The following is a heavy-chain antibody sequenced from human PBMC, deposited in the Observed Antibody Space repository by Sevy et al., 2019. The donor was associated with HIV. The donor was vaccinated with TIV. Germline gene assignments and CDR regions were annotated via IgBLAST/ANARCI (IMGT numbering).Heavy chain of an antibody. CDR3: ARHCSSTSCSHAFDI. J-gene: IGHJ3*02. Sequence: SETLSLTCAVYGGSFSGYYWSWIRQPPGKGLEWIGEINYSGSTNYNPSLKSRVTISGETSKNQFSLKLRYETAADTAVYYWARHCSSTSCSHAFDIWGQGTMVTVSS. CDR2: INYSGST. CDR1: GGSFSGYY. V-gene: IGHV4-34*01. D-gene: IGHD2-2*01.